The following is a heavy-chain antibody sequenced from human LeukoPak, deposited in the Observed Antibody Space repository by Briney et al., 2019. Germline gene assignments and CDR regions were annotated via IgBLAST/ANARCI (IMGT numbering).Heavy chain of an antibody. Sequence: GGSLRLSCAASGFTLSSYGMSWVRQAPGKGLEWVSAIIGRGGSTYYADSVKGRFTISRDNSKNTLYLQLNSLRAEDTAVYYCACGGSGSPFDYWGQGTLVTVSS. CDR2: IIGRGGST. V-gene: IGHV3-23*01. CDR3: ACGGSGSPFDY. D-gene: IGHD3-10*01. J-gene: IGHJ4*02. CDR1: GFTLSSYG.